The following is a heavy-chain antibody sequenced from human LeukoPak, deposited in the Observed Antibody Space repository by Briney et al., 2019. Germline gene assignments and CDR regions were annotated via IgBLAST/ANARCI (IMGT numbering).Heavy chain of an antibody. D-gene: IGHD3-10*01. Sequence: GGSLRLSCAASGFTFSDYYMSWIRQAPGKGLEWGSYISSSGSTIYYADSVKGRFTISRDNAKNSLYLQMNSLRAEDTAVYYCARFGSVPFYYYYYYMDVWGKGTTVTVSS. V-gene: IGHV3-11*04. CDR2: ISSSGSTI. CDR3: ARFGSVPFYYYYYYMDV. J-gene: IGHJ6*03. CDR1: GFTFSDYY.